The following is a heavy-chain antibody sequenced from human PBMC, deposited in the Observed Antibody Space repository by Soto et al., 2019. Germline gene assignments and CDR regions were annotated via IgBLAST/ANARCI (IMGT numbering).Heavy chain of an antibody. CDR1: GFTFSSYS. CDR2: FRSGGDDETT. CDR3: AKKVNSGSGSQFFDY. Sequence: PGGSLRLSCAASGFTFSSYSMSRVRQAPGQGLEWVSGFRSGGDDETTYYADAVRGRFTISRDNSKNTLFLQMNSLRAEDTAIYFCAKKVNSGSGSQFFDYWGQGTLVTVSS. D-gene: IGHD3-10*01. J-gene: IGHJ4*02. V-gene: IGHV3-23*01.